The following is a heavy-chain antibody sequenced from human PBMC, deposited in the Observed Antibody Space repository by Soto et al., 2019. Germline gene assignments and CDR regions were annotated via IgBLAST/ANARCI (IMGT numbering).Heavy chain of an antibody. CDR2: IDTDGSRK. D-gene: IGHD4-4*01. CDR1: GFNFNTYW. CDR3: GRVPLAGNYANGVDV. V-gene: IGHV3-7*03. Sequence: EVQLVESGGGLVQPGGSLRLSCAASGFNFNTYWMYWVRQAPGKGLERVANIDTDGSRKNYVDSVKGRFIISRDNAKNSLFLQMNSLRADDTAVYYCGRVPLAGNYANGVDVWGQGTTVTVSS. J-gene: IGHJ6*02.